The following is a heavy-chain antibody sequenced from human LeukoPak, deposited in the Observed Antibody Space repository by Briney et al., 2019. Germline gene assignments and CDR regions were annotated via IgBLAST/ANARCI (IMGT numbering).Heavy chain of an antibody. CDR1: GFSFSNFW. J-gene: IGHJ4*02. V-gene: IGHV3-7*01. CDR3: VRDSRTYGYF. CDR2: MKPDASHI. Sequence: GGSLRLSGAASGFSFSNFWMAWVRQRPGEGLEWVANMKPDASHISYVDSVEGRFTISRDNAKNSLYLQMDSLRAEDTAVYYCVRDSRTYGYFWGRGTLVTVSS. D-gene: IGHD3-10*01.